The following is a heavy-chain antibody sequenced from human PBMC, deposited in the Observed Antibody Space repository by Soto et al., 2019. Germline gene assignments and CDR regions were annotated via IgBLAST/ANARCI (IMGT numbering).Heavy chain of an antibody. J-gene: IGHJ4*02. D-gene: IGHD3-3*01. CDR2: IYYSGST. V-gene: IGHV4-31*03. CDR3: ARINNYDFWSGYYTSPIDY. Sequence: SETLSLTCTVSGGSISSGGYYWSWIRQHPGKGLEWIGYIYYSGSTYYNPSLKSRVTISVDTSKNQFSLKLSSVTAADTAVYYCARINNYDFWSGYYTSPIDYWGQGTLVTVSS. CDR1: GGSISSGGYY.